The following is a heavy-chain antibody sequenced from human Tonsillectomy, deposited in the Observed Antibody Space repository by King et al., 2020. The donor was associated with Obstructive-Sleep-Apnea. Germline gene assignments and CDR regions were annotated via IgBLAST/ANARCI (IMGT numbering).Heavy chain of an antibody. J-gene: IGHJ6*02. CDR2: IFSSDEK. D-gene: IGHD3-16*02. CDR1: GFSLSSGRMG. CDR3: ARIRGVFDGMDV. V-gene: IGHV2-26*01. Sequence: TLKESGPVLVKPTETLTLTCSVSGFSLSSGRMGVSWIRQPPGKALEWLAHIFSSDEKSYSTSLKSRLTISKDTPKSQVVLTMTNMDPVDTATYYCARIRGVFDGMDVWGQGTPVTVSS.